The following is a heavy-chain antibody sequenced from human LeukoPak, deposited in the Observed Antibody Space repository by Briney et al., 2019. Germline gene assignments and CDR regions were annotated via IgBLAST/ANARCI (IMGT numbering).Heavy chain of an antibody. J-gene: IGHJ4*02. D-gene: IGHD1-1*01. CDR3: AKVLITTGTTNDY. Sequence: GRSLRLSCAASGFTFSSYGMHWVRQAPGKGLEWVAVISYDGSNKYYADSVKGRFTISRDNSKNTLYLQMNSLRAEDTAVYYCAKVLITTGTTNDYWGQGTLVTVSS. V-gene: IGHV3-30*18. CDR2: ISYDGSNK. CDR1: GFTFSSYG.